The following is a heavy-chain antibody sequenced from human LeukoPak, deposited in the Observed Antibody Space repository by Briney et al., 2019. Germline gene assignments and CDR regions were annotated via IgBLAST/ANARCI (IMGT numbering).Heavy chain of an antibody. J-gene: IGHJ4*02. CDR1: GFTFSSYG. V-gene: IGHV3-33*01. D-gene: IGHD7-27*01. CDR2: IWYDGSNK. CDR3: AREVLGNYFDY. Sequence: GGSLRLSCAASGFTFSSYGMHWVRQAPGKGLEWVAVIWYDGSNKYYADSVKGRFTISRDNSKNTLYLQMNSLRAEDTAVYYCAREVLGNYFDYWGQGTLVTVSS.